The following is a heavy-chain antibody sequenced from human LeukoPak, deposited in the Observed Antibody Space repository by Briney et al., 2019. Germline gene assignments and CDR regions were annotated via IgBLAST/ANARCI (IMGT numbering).Heavy chain of an antibody. CDR2: ISYDGSNK. Sequence: GGSLRLSCAASGFTFSSYAMHWVRQAPGKGLEWVAVISYDGSNKYYADSVKGRFTISRDNSKNTLYLQMNSLRAEDTAVYYCARARAISWFDPWGQGTQVTVSS. CDR1: GFTFSSYA. D-gene: IGHD1-26*01. CDR3: ARARAISWFDP. V-gene: IGHV3-30-3*01. J-gene: IGHJ5*02.